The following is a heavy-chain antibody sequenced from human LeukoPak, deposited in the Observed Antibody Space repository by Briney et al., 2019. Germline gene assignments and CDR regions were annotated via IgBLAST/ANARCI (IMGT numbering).Heavy chain of an antibody. CDR1: GGSISSYY. CDR3: ARGDRQLWFPMGY. J-gene: IGHJ4*02. Sequence: PSETLSLTCTVPGGSISSYYWSWIRQPPGKGLEWIGYIYYSGSTNYNPSLKSRVTISVDTSKNQFSLKLSSVTAADTAVYYCARGDRQLWFPMGYWGQGTLVTVSS. V-gene: IGHV4-59*01. CDR2: IYYSGST. D-gene: IGHD5-18*01.